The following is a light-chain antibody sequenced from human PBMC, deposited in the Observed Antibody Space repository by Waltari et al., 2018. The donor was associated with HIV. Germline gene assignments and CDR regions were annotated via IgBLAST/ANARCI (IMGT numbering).Light chain of an antibody. CDR2: DVS. V-gene: IGLV2-14*03. CDR3: NSYTSGSTLF. J-gene: IGLJ1*01. CDR1: HSEIGGYNF. Sequence: QSALTQPPSVSGSPGQSITNSCTGTHSEIGGYNFAPWYQQPPDQAPTPLIYDVSKRPSWTSNRFSGSKSGNTASLTISRLQTEYEADYYCNSYTSGSTLFFGTGTRVTV.